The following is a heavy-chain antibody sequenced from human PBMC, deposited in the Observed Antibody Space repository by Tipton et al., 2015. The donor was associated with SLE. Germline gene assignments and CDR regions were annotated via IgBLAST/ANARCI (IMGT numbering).Heavy chain of an antibody. D-gene: IGHD3-16*01. CDR1: GGSISSYY. CDR2: IFYNGNT. J-gene: IGHJ5*02. Sequence: TLSLTCTVSGGSISSYYWSWIRQSPGKGLEWIGYIFYNGNTYYRPSLKSRVTISLDASKNQVSLKLISVSAADTAKYYCVRHTYVLDWFDPWGQGILVTVSS. CDR3: VRHTYVLDWFDP. V-gene: IGHV4-59*08.